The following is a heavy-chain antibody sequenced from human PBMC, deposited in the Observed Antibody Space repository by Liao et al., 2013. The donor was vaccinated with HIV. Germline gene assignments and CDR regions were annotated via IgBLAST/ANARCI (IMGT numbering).Heavy chain of an antibody. CDR1: NVSDDSTTFFY. CDR3: ARGLFDYPVNYFDL. Sequence: VQLQESGPSLVQPAETLSLTCSVSNVSDDSTTFFYWNWIRQSPRKGLEWIGYIYFSGSTKYNPSLKSRVTLSVDTSKKQISLKLASVTAADTALYYCARGLFDYPVNYFDLWGQATPVTVSS. CDR2: IYFSGST. V-gene: IGHV4-59*01. J-gene: IGHJ4*02. D-gene: IGHD3-9*01.